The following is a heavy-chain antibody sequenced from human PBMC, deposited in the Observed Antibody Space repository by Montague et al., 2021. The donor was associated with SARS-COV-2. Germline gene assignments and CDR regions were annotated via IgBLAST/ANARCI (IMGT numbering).Heavy chain of an antibody. V-gene: IGHV4-34*01. J-gene: IGHJ3*01. CDR1: SGPFSDYY. CDR2: INHTGSA. Sequence: SETLSLTCAVYSGPFSDYYWTWIRQPPGKGLEWIGEINHTGSATYNPSLKSRVTLSVDTSKNQFSLKLQSVTAADTAVYYCARGQVTIFGMLIFIPAAGHLDGWGQGTSVIVSS. D-gene: IGHD3-3*01. CDR3: ARGQVTIFGMLIFIPAAGHLDG.